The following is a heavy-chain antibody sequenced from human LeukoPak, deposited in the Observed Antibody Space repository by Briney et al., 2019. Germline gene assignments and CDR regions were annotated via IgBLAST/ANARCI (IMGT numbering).Heavy chain of an antibody. D-gene: IGHD6-13*01. CDR3: ARSAQLRYNWFDP. V-gene: IGHV4-39*07. CDR2: IYYSGST. CDR1: GGSISSSSYY. J-gene: IGHJ5*02. Sequence: PSETLSLTCTVSGGSISSSSYYWGWIRQPPGKGLEWIGSIYYSGSTYYNPSLKSRVTISVDTSKNQFSLKLSSVTAADTAVYYCARSAQLRYNWFDPWGQGTLVTVSS.